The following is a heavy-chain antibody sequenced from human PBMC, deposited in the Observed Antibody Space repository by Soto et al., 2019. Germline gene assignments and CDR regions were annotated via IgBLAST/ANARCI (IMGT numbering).Heavy chain of an antibody. D-gene: IGHD3-3*01. CDR3: ARASLWSGYLIDY. Sequence: PSETLSLTCTVSGGSICSGCYYWSWIRQHPGKGLEWIGYIYYSGSTYYNPSLKSRVTISVDTSKNQFSLKLSSVTAADTAVYYCARASLWSGYLIDYWGQGTLVTVSS. V-gene: IGHV4-31*03. CDR1: GGSICSGCYY. J-gene: IGHJ4*02. CDR2: IYYSGST.